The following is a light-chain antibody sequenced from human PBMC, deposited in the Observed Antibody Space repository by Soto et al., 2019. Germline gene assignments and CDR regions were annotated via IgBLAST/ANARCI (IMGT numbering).Light chain of an antibody. CDR1: SSDIGAYNY. Sequence: QSALTQPASVSGSPGQSITISCTGTSSDIGAYNYVSWYQQHPGKAPKLMIYDVSNRPSGVSNRFSGSKSGHTASLTISGLQAEDDADYYCSSYTSSSTVVFGGGTKLTVL. CDR2: DVS. J-gene: IGLJ2*01. V-gene: IGLV2-14*01. CDR3: SSYTSSSTVV.